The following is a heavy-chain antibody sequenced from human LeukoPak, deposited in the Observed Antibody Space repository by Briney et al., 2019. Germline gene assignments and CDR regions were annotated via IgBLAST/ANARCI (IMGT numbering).Heavy chain of an antibody. J-gene: IGHJ4*02. CDR3: AGHHQAYSRTY. CDR1: GFTFSSYH. V-gene: IGHV3-74*01. D-gene: IGHD1-26*01. CDR2: ISVDGSST. Sequence: PGGSLRLSCVVSGFTFSSYHMNWVRQAPGKGLEWVSRISVDGSSTTYADSVKGRFTISRDNAKDTLYLQMHSLRADDTAVYYCAGHHQAYSRTYWGQGTLVTVSS.